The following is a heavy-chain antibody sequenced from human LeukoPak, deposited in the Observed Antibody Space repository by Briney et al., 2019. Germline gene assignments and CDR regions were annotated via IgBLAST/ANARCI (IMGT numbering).Heavy chain of an antibody. V-gene: IGHV4-4*07. CDR3: ARGYRECSSTSCYAHWYFDL. CDR1: GGSIRSYY. CDR2: IYTSGST. D-gene: IGHD2-2*01. J-gene: IGHJ2*01. Sequence: PSETLSLTCTVSGGSIRSYYWSWIRQPAGKGLEWIGRIYTSGSTNYNPSLKSRVTMSVDTSKNQFSLKLSSVTAADTAVYYCARGYRECSSTSCYAHWYFDLWGRGTLVTVSS.